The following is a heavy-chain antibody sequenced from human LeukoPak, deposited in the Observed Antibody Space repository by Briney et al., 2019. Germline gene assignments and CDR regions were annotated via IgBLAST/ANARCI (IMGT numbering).Heavy chain of an antibody. CDR2: INPNSGGT. Sequence: ASVKVSCKASGYTFTGYYMHWVRQAPGQGLEWMGWINPNSGGTNYAQKFQGRVTMTRDTSISTAYMELSRLRSDDTAVYYCARAVRGSSGRGWFDPWGRGTLVTVSS. CDR1: GYTFTGYY. J-gene: IGHJ5*02. V-gene: IGHV1-2*02. CDR3: ARAVRGSSGRGWFDP. D-gene: IGHD6-19*01.